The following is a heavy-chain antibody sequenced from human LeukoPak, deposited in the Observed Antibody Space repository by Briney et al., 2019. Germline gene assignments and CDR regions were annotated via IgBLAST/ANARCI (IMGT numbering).Heavy chain of an antibody. Sequence: SETLSLTCAVYGGSFSGYYWSWIRQPPGKGLEWIGEINHSGSTNYNPSLKSRITISVDTSKNQFSLKLSSVTAADTAVYYCARGYRRGVRGVRTPRYNWFDPWGQGTLDTVSS. D-gene: IGHD3-10*01. CDR3: ARGYRRGVRGVRTPRYNWFDP. CDR2: INHSGST. CDR1: GGSFSGYY. J-gene: IGHJ5*02. V-gene: IGHV4-34*01.